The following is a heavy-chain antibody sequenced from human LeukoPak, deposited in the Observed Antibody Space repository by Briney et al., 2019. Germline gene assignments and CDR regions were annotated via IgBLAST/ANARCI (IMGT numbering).Heavy chain of an antibody. Sequence: GESLRISCKGSGYRFTSYWISWVRQMPGKGLEWMGRIDPSDSCTNYSPSFQGHVTISADKSISTAYLQWSSLKASDTAMYYCARQGTMVRSFGYWGQGTLVTVSS. V-gene: IGHV5-10-1*01. CDR3: ARQGTMVRSFGY. CDR2: IDPSDSCT. D-gene: IGHD3-10*01. CDR1: GYRFTSYW. J-gene: IGHJ4*02.